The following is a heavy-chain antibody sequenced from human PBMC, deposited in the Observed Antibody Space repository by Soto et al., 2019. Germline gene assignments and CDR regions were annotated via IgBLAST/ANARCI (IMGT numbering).Heavy chain of an antibody. J-gene: IGHJ3*02. CDR3: AGDSSGYSYDAFDI. D-gene: IGHD3-22*01. Sequence: EVPLVESGGGLVQPGGSLRLSCAASGFTFSSYWMHWVRQAPGKGLVWVSRINSGGSTTSYADSVKGRLTISRDNAKQTLYLQMNSLRAEDTAVYYCAGDSSGYSYDAFDIWGQGTMVTVSS. V-gene: IGHV3-74*01. CDR2: INSGGSTT. CDR1: GFTFSSYW.